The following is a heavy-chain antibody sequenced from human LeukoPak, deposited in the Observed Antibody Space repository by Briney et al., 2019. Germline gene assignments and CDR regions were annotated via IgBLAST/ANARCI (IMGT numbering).Heavy chain of an antibody. CDR1: GFRFDIYR. V-gene: IGHV5-51*01. CDR3: TRHTPHGHYHNYYMDV. CDR2: IYPGDSDT. D-gene: IGHD2-15*01. J-gene: IGHJ6*03. Sequence: GESLKISCKAYGFRFDIYRIGWVRQMPGKGLEWMGVIYPGDSDTRYSPSFQGHVTISADKSIDTAYLQWHSLGASDTAIYYCTRHTPHGHYHNYYMDVWGKGTTVTVSS.